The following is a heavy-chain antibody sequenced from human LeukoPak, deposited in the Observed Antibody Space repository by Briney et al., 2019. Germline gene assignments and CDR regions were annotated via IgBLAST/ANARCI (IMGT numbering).Heavy chain of an antibody. D-gene: IGHD3-22*01. CDR3: TTEGDSSGYYGDY. Sequence: PGGSLRLSCAASGFTFSSYRMSWVRQAPGKGLEWVGRIKSKTDGGTTDYAAPVKGRFTISRDDSKNTLYLQMNSLKTEDTAVYYCTTEGDSSGYYGDYWGQGTLVTVSS. CDR2: IKSKTDGGTT. CDR1: GFTFSSYR. V-gene: IGHV3-15*01. J-gene: IGHJ4*02.